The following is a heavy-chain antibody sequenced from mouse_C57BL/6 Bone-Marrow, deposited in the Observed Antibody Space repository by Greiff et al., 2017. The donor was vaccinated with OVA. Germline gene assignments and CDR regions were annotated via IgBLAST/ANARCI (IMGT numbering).Heavy chain of an antibody. J-gene: IGHJ3*01. Sequence: VQLQQSGPGLVKPSQSLSLTCTVTGYSITSAYAWNWIRQFPGNKLEWMGYITYSGSTSYRPSLKSRISVTRDTSKNQFFLHLNSVTTEDTATYYCARGRSDWGQGTLVTVSA. CDR3: ARGRSD. CDR1: GYSITSAYA. V-gene: IGHV3-2*02. CDR2: ITYSGST.